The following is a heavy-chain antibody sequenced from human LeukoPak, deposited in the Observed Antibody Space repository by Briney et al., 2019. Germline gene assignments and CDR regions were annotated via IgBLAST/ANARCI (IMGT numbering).Heavy chain of an antibody. CDR3: ARARGTVAIDY. D-gene: IGHD5-12*01. Sequence: SETLSLTCAVYGGSFSGYYWTWIRQPPGKGLEWIGEINNSGSTNCNPSLKSRVTVSVDTSKNQFSLKLTSVTAADTAMYYCARARGTVAIDYWSQGTLVTVSS. V-gene: IGHV4-34*01. CDR2: INNSGST. J-gene: IGHJ4*02. CDR1: GGSFSGYY.